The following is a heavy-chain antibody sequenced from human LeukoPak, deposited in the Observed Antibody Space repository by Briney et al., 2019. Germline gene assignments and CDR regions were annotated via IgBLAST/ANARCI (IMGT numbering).Heavy chain of an antibody. CDR1: GFPFSSYV. D-gene: IGHD3-9*01. CDR3: ARDNDWAFDY. CDR2: INHNGETI. V-gene: IGHV3-48*02. J-gene: IGHJ4*02. Sequence: GGSLRLSCAASGFPFSSYVMSLVRQAPGKGLEWVSYINHNGETIYYPDFVKGRFTISRDNAKNSLYLQMNSLRDEDTAVYYCARDNDWAFDYWGQGTLVTVSS.